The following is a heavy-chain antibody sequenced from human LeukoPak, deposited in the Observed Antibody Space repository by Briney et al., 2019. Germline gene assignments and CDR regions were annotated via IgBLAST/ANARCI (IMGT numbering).Heavy chain of an antibody. V-gene: IGHV1-2*02. CDR3: AREGWELLLDGWFDP. CDR2: INPNSGGT. J-gene: IGHJ5*02. Sequence: ASVKVSCKASGYTFTCYYMHWVRQAPGQGLEWMGWINPNSGGTNYAQKFQGRVTMTRDTSISTAYMELSRLRSDDTAVYYCAREGWELLLDGWFDPWGQGTLVTVSS. CDR1: GYTFTCYY. D-gene: IGHD1-26*01.